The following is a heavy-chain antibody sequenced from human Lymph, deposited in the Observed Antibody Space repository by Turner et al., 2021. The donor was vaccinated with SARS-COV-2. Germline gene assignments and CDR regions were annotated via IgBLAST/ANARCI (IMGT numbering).Heavy chain of an antibody. CDR2: ISYDGSNK. V-gene: IGHV3-30-3*01. Sequence: QVQLVESGGGVVQPGGSLSLSCAASGFPFSSYAMYWVRQAPGKGRGWVAVISYDGSNKYYADAVKGRFTISRDKSKNTLYLQMNSLRAEDTAVYYCARGDYYGSGSYPGKTFDCWGQGTLVTVSS. D-gene: IGHD3-10*01. CDR3: ARGDYYGSGSYPGKTFDC. J-gene: IGHJ4*02. CDR1: GFPFSSYA.